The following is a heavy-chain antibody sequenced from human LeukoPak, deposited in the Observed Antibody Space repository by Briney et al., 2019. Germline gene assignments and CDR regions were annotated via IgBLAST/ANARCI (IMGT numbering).Heavy chain of an antibody. D-gene: IGHD4-17*01. CDR1: GYTFTSYA. CDR2: INTNTGNP. CDR3: ATTEKDYDFDY. V-gene: IGHV7-4-1*02. J-gene: IGHJ4*02. Sequence: ASVKVSCKASGYTFTSYAMNWVRQAPGQGLEWMGWINTNTGNPTYAQGFTGRFVFSLDTSVSTAYLQISSLKAEDTAVCYCATTEKDYDFDYWGQGTLVTVSS.